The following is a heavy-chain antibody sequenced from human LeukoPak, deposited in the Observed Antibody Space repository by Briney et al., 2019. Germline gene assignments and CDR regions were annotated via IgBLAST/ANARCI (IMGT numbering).Heavy chain of an antibody. CDR3: ASASSESYYWALDY. Sequence: GGSLRLSCAASGFTFSSYWMSWVRQAPGKGLESVANIKQDGSEKYYVDSVKGRFTISRDNAKNSLYLQMDSLRAEDTAVYYCASASSESYYWALDYWGQGTLVTVSS. D-gene: IGHD3-10*01. J-gene: IGHJ4*02. V-gene: IGHV3-7*01. CDR1: GFTFSSYW. CDR2: IKQDGSEK.